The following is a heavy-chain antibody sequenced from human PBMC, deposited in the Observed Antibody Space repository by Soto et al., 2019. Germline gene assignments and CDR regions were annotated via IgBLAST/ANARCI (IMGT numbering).Heavy chain of an antibody. V-gene: IGHV1-69*13. D-gene: IGHD5-12*01. CDR3: ARGSGYSGYGEDAFDI. CDR2: IIPIFGTA. J-gene: IGHJ3*02. Sequence: SVKVSCKASGGTFSSYAISWVRQATGQGLEWMGGIIPIFGTANYAQKFQGRVTITADESTSTAYMELSSLRSEDTAVYYCARGSGYSGYGEDAFDIWGQGTMVTVSS. CDR1: GGTFSSYA.